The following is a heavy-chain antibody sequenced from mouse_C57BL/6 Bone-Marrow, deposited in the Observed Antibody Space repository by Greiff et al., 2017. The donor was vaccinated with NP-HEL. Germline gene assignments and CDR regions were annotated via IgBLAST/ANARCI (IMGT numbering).Heavy chain of an antibody. D-gene: IGHD1-1*01. Sequence: EVKLMESGEGLVKPGGSLKLSCAASGFTFSSYAMSWVRQTPEKRLEWVAYIGSGGDYIYYADTVKGRFTISRDNARNTLYLQMSSLKSEDTAMYYCTRGEDYGSSYFDYWGQGTTLTVSS. CDR2: IGSGGDYI. CDR1: GFTFSSYA. V-gene: IGHV5-9-1*02. J-gene: IGHJ2*01. CDR3: TRGEDYGSSYFDY.